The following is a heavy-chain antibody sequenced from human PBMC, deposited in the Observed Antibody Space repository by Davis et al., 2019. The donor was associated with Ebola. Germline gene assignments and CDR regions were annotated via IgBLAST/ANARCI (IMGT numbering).Heavy chain of an antibody. CDR1: GGSFSGYY. CDR2: INHSGST. J-gene: IGHJ6*03. D-gene: IGHD2-2*01. V-gene: IGHV4-34*01. CDR3: ARDQGIVVVPAQYYYYMDV. Sequence: PSETLSLTCAVYGGSFSGYYWSWIRQPPGKGLEWIGEINHSGSTNYNPSLKSRVTISVDTSKNQFSLKLSSVTAADTAVYYCARDQGIVVVPAQYYYYMDVWGKGTTVTVSS.